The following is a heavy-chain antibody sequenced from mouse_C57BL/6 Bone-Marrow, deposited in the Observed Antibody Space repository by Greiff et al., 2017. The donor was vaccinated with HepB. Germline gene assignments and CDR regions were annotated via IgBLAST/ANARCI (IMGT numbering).Heavy chain of an antibody. CDR1: GYTFTDYN. V-gene: IGHV1-18*01. CDR2: INPNNGGT. J-gene: IGHJ2*01. CDR3: ARWGLRRGLDY. Sequence: EVQLQQSGPELVKPGASVKIPCKASGYTFTDYNMDWVKQSHGKSLEWIGDINPNNGGTIYNQKFKGKATLTVDKSSSTAYMELRSLTSEDTAVYYCARWGLRRGLDYWGQGTTLTVSS. D-gene: IGHD2-4*01.